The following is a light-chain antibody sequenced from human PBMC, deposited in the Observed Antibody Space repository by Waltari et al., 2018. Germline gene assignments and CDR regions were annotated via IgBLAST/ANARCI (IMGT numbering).Light chain of an antibody. CDR3: SSRDSGAHRHV. J-gene: IGLJ1*01. CDR2: GQN. V-gene: IGLV3-19*01. Sequence: SSELTHDPAVSVALGQTVRITCQRDSLRSYYSTWYQQKAGQAPILVIYGQNNRPSGIPDRFSGSYSGRTASLTITGAQAEDEADYYCSSRDSGAHRHVFGTGTKVTVL. CDR1: SLRSYY.